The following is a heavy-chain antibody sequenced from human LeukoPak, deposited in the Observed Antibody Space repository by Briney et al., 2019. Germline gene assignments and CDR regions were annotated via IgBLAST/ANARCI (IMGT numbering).Heavy chain of an antibody. V-gene: IGHV3-23*01. J-gene: IGHJ3*02. D-gene: IGHD3-16*01. Sequence: GGSLRLSCAASGFTFSNYAMSWVRQAPGKGLEWVSTLSGTGGSTYYADSVKGRFTISRDNSKNTLCLQVSSLRAEDTAVYYCAKNRPGGDDAFDIWGQGTMVTVSS. CDR3: AKNRPGGDDAFDI. CDR1: GFTFSNYA. CDR2: LSGTGGST.